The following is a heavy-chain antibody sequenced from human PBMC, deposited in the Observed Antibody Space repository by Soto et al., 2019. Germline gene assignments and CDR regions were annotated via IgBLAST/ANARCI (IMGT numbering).Heavy chain of an antibody. CDR2: IFHSGPT. V-gene: IGHV4-61*01. CDR1: GVSVSSGSYY. CDR3: ARVDITGPFDS. Sequence: QVQLQESGPGLLKASETLSLSCTVSGVSVSSGSYYWRWIRQPPGKGLEWIGNIFHSGPTNYNPSIRSRVIISVDSPTNQFSPRLSSVAAADAAVYYCARVDITGPFDSWGQGNLVTVSS. D-gene: IGHD1-20*01. J-gene: IGHJ4*02.